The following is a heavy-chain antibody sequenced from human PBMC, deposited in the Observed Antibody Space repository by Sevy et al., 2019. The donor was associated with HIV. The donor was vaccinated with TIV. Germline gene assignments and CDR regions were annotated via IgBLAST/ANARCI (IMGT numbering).Heavy chain of an antibody. CDR1: GFTFSSYA. Sequence: GGSLRLSCEASGFTFSSYAMHWVRQAPGNGLEWVAIIWSDGAYQYHGDSVKGRFIISRDNAKNTLYLQMNSLRVEDTAIYYCARGGYFYDNAAYYAFDSWGQGTLVTVSS. CDR3: ARGGYFYDNAAYYAFDS. J-gene: IGHJ4*02. V-gene: IGHV3-33*01. D-gene: IGHD3-9*01. CDR2: IWSDGAYQ.